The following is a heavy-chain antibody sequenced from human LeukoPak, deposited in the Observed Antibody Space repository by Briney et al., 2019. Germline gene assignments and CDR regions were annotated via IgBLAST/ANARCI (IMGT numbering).Heavy chain of an antibody. CDR3: AICYLVYIHRNGFDP. V-gene: IGHV4-34*01. J-gene: IGHJ5*02. Sequence: SETLSLTCAVYGGSFRGYYWSWIRQPPGNGLEWIGEINHSGSTNYNPSLKSRVTISVDTSKNQFSLKLSSVTAADTAVYYCAICYLVYIHRNGFDPGGQGTLDTVS. D-gene: IGHD2-8*01. CDR2: INHSGST. CDR1: GGSFRGYY.